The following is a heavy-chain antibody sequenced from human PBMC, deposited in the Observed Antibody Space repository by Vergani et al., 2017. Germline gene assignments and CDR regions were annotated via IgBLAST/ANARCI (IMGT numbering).Heavy chain of an antibody. D-gene: IGHD6-6*01. CDR3: ASGDSSSSKTLGGLDY. V-gene: IGHV1-69*01. J-gene: IGHJ4*02. Sequence: QVQLVQSGAEVKKPGSSVKVSCKASGGTFSSYAISWVRQAPGQGLEWMGGIIPIFGTANYAQKFQGRVTITADESTSTAYMELSSPRSEDTAVYYCASGDSSSSKTLGGLDYWGQGTLVTVSS. CDR1: GGTFSSYA. CDR2: IIPIFGTA.